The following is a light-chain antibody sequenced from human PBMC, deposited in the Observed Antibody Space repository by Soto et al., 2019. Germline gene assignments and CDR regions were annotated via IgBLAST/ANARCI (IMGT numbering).Light chain of an antibody. J-gene: IGLJ3*02. Sequence: QSALTQPASVSGSPGQSITISCTGTSSDIGGYNYVSWYQQHPGKAPKLIIYEVSNRPSGVSNRFSGSKSGNTASLSISGLQAEDEANYYCSSHISSTLVVFGGGTKLTVL. V-gene: IGLV2-14*01. CDR2: EVS. CDR1: SSDIGGYNY. CDR3: SSHISSTLVV.